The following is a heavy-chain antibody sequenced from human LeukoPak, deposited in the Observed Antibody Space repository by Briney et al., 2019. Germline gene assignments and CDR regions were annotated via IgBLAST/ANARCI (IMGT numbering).Heavy chain of an antibody. CDR2: IYTSGST. CDR1: GGSISSYY. D-gene: IGHD6-6*01. Sequence: SETLSLTCTVSGGSISSYYWSWIRQPAGKGLEWIGRIYTSGSTNYNPSLKSRVTMSVDTSKNQFSLNLSSVTAADTAVYYCAREQLAQGYYYYYYGMDVWGQGTTVTVSS. V-gene: IGHV4-4*07. J-gene: IGHJ6*02. CDR3: AREQLAQGYYYYYYGMDV.